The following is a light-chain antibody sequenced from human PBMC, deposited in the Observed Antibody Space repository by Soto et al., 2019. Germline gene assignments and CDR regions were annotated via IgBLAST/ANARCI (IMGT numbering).Light chain of an antibody. CDR1: SSDIGLYNY. CDR2: EVN. CDR3: SCLSTTSTPIV. Sequence: QSALSQPASMSGSPGQSITIPCTGASSDIGLYNYVSWYQHHPGKAPKLLISEVNIRPSGHSDRFSASKAGNTASLTISGLQPEDEAYYYCSCLSTTSTPIVFGTGTKVTVL. V-gene: IGLV2-14*01. J-gene: IGLJ1*01.